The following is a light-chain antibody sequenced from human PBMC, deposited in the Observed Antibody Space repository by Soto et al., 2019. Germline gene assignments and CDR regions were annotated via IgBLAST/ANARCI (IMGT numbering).Light chain of an antibody. CDR3: QSYDSSLSGVV. Sequence: QSVLTQLPSVSGAPGQRVTISCTGSSSNIGAGYDVHWYQQLPGTAPKLLIYGNSNRPSGVPDRFSGSKSGTSASLAITGLQAEDEADYYCQSYDSSLSGVVFGGGTKLPVL. CDR2: GNS. CDR1: SSNIGAGYD. J-gene: IGLJ2*01. V-gene: IGLV1-40*01.